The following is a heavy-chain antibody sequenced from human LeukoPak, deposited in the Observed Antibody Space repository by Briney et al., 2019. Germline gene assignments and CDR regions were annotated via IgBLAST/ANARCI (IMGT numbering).Heavy chain of an antibody. CDR3: AIKARGDY. CDR2: ISASGDST. D-gene: IGHD3-10*01. Sequence: PGGSLRLSCAASGFTFSSYSMNWVRQAPGKGLEWVSAISASGDSTYYADSVKGRFTISRDNSKNTMYVQMNSLRAEDTAIYYCAIKARGDYWGQGTLVTVSS. CDR1: GFTFSSYS. J-gene: IGHJ4*02. V-gene: IGHV3-23*01.